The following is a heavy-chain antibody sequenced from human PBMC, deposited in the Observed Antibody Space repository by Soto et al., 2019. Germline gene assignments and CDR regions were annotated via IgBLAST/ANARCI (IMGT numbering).Heavy chain of an antibody. D-gene: IGHD6-13*01. J-gene: IGHJ6*02. Sequence: QVQLVESGGGVVQPGRSLRLSCAASGFTFSSYGIHWVRQAPVKGLGWVAVISYDGSNKYDAGSVKGRFTITRDNTQNTLDLQMNIQGAEDTAVYDCAKDGRGGRSSWYQGGPRYYYYYYGMDVWGQGTTVTVSS. CDR2: ISYDGSNK. CDR1: GFTFSSYG. CDR3: AKDGRGGRSSWYQGGPRYYYYYYGMDV. V-gene: IGHV3-30*18.